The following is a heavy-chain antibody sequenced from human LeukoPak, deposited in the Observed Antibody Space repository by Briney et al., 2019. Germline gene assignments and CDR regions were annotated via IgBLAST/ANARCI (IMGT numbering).Heavy chain of an antibody. CDR1: GGSISSSSYY. D-gene: IGHD3-22*01. J-gene: IGHJ4*02. CDR3: ARLPYYYDSSGYYYHYFDY. CDR2: IYYSGST. Sequence: SETLSLTCTVSGGSISSSSYYWGWIRQPPGKGLEWIGYIYYSGSTNYNPSLKSRVTISVDTSKNQFSLKLSSVTAADTAVYYCARLPYYYDSSGYYYHYFDYWGQGTLVTVSS. V-gene: IGHV4-61*05.